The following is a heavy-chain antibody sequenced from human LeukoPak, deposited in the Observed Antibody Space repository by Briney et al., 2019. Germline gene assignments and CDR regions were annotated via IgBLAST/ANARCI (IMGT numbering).Heavy chain of an antibody. Sequence: SETLSLTCTVSGGSISSYYWSWIRQPPGKGLEWSGYIYYSGNTNYNPSLKSRVTISVDTSKNQFSLKLSSVTAADTAVYYCARGARGYSDFFDYWGQGTLVTVSS. J-gene: IGHJ4*02. CDR3: ARGARGYSDFFDY. D-gene: IGHD5-12*01. V-gene: IGHV4-59*01. CDR2: IYYSGNT. CDR1: GGSISSYY.